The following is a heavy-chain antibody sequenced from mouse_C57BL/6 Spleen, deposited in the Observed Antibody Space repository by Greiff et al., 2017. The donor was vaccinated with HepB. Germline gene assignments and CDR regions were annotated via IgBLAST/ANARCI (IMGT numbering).Heavy chain of an antibody. J-gene: IGHJ2*01. CDR2: ISSGSSTI. V-gene: IGHV5-17*01. CDR3: ARLGTSLDY. CDR1: GFTFSDYG. D-gene: IGHD4-1*01. Sequence: EVQLVESGGGLVKPGGSLKLSCAASGFTFSDYGMHWVRQAPEKGLEWVAYISSGSSTIYYADTVKGRFTISRDNAKNTLFLQMTSLRSEDTAMYYCARLGTSLDYWGQGTTRTVSS.